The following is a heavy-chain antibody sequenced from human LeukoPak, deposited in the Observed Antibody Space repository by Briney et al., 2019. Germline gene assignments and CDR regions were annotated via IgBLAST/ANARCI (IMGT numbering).Heavy chain of an antibody. D-gene: IGHD3-10*01. V-gene: IGHV4-59*12. Sequence: SETLSLTCTVSGGSISSYYWSWIRQPPGKGLEWIGYIYYSGSTNYNPSLKSRVTISVDTSKNQFSLKLSSVTAADTAVYYCARRRATMVRGVIIPSNWFDPWGQGTLVTVSS. CDR1: GGSISSYY. CDR3: ARRRATMVRGVIIPSNWFDP. CDR2: IYYSGST. J-gene: IGHJ5*02.